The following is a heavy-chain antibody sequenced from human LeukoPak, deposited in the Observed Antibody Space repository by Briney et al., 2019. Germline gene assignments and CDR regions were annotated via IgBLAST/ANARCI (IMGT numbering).Heavy chain of an antibody. CDR3: ARVGRGEMTTVVLSRADVAFDI. Sequence: PGGSLRLSCAASGFTFSSYWMHWVRQAPGKGLVWVSRINSDGSSTSYADSVKGRFTISRDNAKNTLYLQMNSLRAEDTAVYYCARVGRGEMTTVVLSRADVAFDIWGQGTMVTVSS. V-gene: IGHV3-74*01. D-gene: IGHD4-23*01. CDR2: INSDGSST. J-gene: IGHJ3*02. CDR1: GFTFSSYW.